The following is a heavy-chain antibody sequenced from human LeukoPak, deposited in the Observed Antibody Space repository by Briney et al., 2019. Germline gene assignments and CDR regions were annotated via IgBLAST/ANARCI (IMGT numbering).Heavy chain of an antibody. CDR1: GVSVTTTPYY. Sequence: SETLSLTCTVSGVSVTTTPYYWAWTRQSPGKGLEWIGNVYSSGTTYYNPSFKSRVTISVDTSQNQFSLNLNSVTAADTAIYFCARLPTGYPNWFDPWGQGTRVTVSS. V-gene: IGHV4-39*01. CDR3: ARLPTGYPNWFDP. CDR2: VYSSGTT. J-gene: IGHJ5*02. D-gene: IGHD3-9*01.